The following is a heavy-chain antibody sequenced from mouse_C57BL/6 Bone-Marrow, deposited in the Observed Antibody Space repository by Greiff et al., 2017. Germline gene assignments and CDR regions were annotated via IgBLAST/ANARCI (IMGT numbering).Heavy chain of an antibody. Sequence: EVMLVESGGGLVQPGGSMKLSCAASGFTFSDAWMDWVRQSPEKGLEWVAEIRNKANNHATYYAVSVQGRFTISRYDSKSSVYLQMNSIRAEDAGVDDGTGVYYGSSYEGGMDYWGQGTSVTVCS. J-gene: IGHJ4*01. CDR3: TGVYYGSSYEGGMDY. CDR2: IRNKANNHAT. D-gene: IGHD1-1*01. CDR1: GFTFSDAW. V-gene: IGHV6-6*01.